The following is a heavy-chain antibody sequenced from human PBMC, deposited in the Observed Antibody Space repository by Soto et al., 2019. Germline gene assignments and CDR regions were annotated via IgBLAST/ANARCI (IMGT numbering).Heavy chain of an antibody. D-gene: IGHD4-17*01. V-gene: IGHV4-31*03. CDR3: ARKATVTTCFDY. CDR1: GGSISSGGYY. CDR2: IYYSGST. Sequence: TLSLTCTVSGGSISSGGYYWSWIRQHPGRGLEWIGYIYYSGSTYYNPSLKSRVTISVDTSKNQFSLKLSSVTAADTAVYYCARKATVTTCFDYWGQGTLGTVSS. J-gene: IGHJ4*02.